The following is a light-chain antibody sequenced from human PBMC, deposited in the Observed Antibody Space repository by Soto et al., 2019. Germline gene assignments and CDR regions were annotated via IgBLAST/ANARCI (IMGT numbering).Light chain of an antibody. V-gene: IGKV3-15*01. CDR1: QSVSSS. CDR3: LQHKSWPFT. Sequence: EIVMTQSPATLSVSPGERATLSCRASQSVSSSLAWFQQKPGQAPGLLIYAASARATGIAARLSGSGSGTEFTLTISSLQSEDFAVYYCLQHKSWPFTFGQGTKLELK. J-gene: IGKJ2*01. CDR2: AAS.